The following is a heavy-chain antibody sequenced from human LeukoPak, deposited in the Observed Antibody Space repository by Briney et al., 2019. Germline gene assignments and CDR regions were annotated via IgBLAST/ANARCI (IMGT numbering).Heavy chain of an antibody. V-gene: IGHV3-23*01. D-gene: IGHD2-2*02. J-gene: IGHJ4*02. CDR2: ISGSGGST. CDR1: GFTFSSYA. Sequence: PGGSLRLSCAASGFTFSSYAMSWVRQAPGKGLEWVSAISGSGGSTYYADSVKGRFIISRDNSKNTLYLQMNSLRAEDTAVYYCAKDMSIVVVPAALPYYFDYWGQGTLVTVSS. CDR3: AKDMSIVVVPAALPYYFDY.